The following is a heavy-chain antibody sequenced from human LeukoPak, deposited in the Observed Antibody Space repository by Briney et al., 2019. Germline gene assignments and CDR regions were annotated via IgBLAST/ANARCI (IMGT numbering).Heavy chain of an antibody. CDR1: GFTFSSYS. CDR2: ISSSSSYI. J-gene: IGHJ6*03. CDR3: ASGGSSHYYYYYMDV. D-gene: IGHD2-15*01. V-gene: IGHV3-21*01. Sequence: PGGSLRLSCAASGFTFSSYSMNWVRQAPGKGLEWVSSISSSSSYIYYADSVKGRFTISRDNAKNSLYLQMNSLRAEDTAVYYCASGGSSHYYYYYMDVWGKGTTVTVSS.